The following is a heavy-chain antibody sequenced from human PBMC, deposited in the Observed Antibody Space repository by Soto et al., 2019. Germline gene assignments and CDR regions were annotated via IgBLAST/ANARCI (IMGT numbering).Heavy chain of an antibody. CDR1: GFSLSTSGVG. CDR2: IYWADDK. V-gene: IGHV2-5*02. Sequence: QITLKESGPTLVKPTQTLTLTCTFSGFSLSTSGVGVGWIRQPPGKALEWLALIYWADDKRYSPSLKSRLTIPKDTSKNQVVLTMTNMDTVDTATYYRAHSLAASNYGEYEPINSFDYWGQGTLVTVSS. CDR3: AHSLAASNYGEYEPINSFDY. J-gene: IGHJ4*02. D-gene: IGHD4-17*01.